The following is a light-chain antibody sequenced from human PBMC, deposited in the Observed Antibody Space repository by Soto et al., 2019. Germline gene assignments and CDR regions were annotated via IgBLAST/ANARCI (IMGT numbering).Light chain of an antibody. J-gene: IGKJ1*01. V-gene: IGKV3-20*01. CDR1: SY. Sequence: EIVMTQSPATLSVSPGERATLSCSSYLAWYQQKPGQAPRLLIYGASNRATGIPDRFSGSGSGTDFTLTISRLEPEDFAVYYCQQYGSSRTFGQGPKVDIK. CDR2: GAS. CDR3: QQYGSSRT.